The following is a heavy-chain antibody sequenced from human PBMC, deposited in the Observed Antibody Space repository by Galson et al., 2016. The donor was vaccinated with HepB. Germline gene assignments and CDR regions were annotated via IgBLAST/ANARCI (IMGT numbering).Heavy chain of an antibody. Sequence: SLRLSCAASGISFSTYWMNWVRLAPGKGLQWVATINNDGSEKYYVDSGKGRFSTSRADANNSVYLEMSSLRAEDTAVYFCARSRRERDSYGFAYWGQGTQVAVSS. V-gene: IGHV3-7*03. J-gene: IGHJ4*02. D-gene: IGHD5-18*01. CDR2: INNDGSEK. CDR1: GISFSTYW. CDR3: ARSRRERDSYGFAY.